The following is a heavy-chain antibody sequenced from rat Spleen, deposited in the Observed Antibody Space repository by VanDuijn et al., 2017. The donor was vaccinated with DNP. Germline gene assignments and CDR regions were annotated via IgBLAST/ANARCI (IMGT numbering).Heavy chain of an antibody. J-gene: IGHJ2*01. Sequence: EVQLVESGGGLVQPGRSLKLSCAASGFTFSDFYMAWVRQAPTKGLELVAYITYDGGRSYYGDSVKGRFTISRDNAKSILSLEMNSLRSEDMATYYCARHVLPLRVWDYWGQGVMVTVSS. D-gene: IGHD4-1*01. CDR3: ARHVLPLRVWDY. V-gene: IGHV5-22*01. CDR2: ITYDGGRS. CDR1: GFTFSDFY.